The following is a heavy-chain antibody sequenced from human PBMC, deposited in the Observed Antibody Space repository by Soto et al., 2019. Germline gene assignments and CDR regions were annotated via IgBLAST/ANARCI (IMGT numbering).Heavy chain of an antibody. CDR1: GFTCTISA. CDR2: IVVGSGNT. V-gene: IGHV1-58*01. D-gene: IGHD5-18*01. Sequence: GASVKVSCKASGFTCTISAVQCVRQSRGQRLEWIGWIVVGSGNTNYAQKFQERVTITRDMSTSTAYMELSSLRSEDTAVYYCAAGRGYSYGGDYWGQGTLVTVSS. CDR3: AAGRGYSYGGDY. J-gene: IGHJ4*02.